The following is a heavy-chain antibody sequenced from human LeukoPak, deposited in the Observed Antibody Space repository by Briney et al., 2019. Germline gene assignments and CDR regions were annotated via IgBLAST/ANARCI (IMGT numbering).Heavy chain of an antibody. CDR1: GFTFEDYA. CDR2: INWNGGST. Sequence: GGSLRLSCAASGFTFEDYAMHWVRQAPGKGLEWVSGINWNGGSTGYADSVKGRFTISRDNAKNSLYLQMSSLRAEDTALYYCAREGWSGSGSYWESYFDYWGQGTLVTVSS. V-gene: IGHV3-20*04. CDR3: AREGWSGSGSYWESYFDY. D-gene: IGHD3-10*01. J-gene: IGHJ4*02.